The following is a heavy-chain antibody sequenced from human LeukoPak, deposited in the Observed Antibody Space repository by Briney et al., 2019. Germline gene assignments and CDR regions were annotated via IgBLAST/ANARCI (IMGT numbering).Heavy chain of an antibody. CDR1: GFSFRDYP. J-gene: IGHJ4*02. CDR2: ISAGADVI. D-gene: IGHD4-17*01. Sequence: GGSLRLSCEAAGFSFRDYPMGWVRRASGKRLEWVSGISAGADVIFYADPVKGRFTISRDNSKNTLYLQMNSLRAEDSAEYYCAKSYGEDIDYWGQGTLVTVSS. V-gene: IGHV3-23*01. CDR3: AKSYGEDIDY.